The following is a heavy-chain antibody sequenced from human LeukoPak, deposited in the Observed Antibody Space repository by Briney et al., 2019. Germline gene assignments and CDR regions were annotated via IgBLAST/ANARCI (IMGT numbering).Heavy chain of an antibody. CDR2: IYHSGST. V-gene: IGHV4-30-2*01. CDR3: ASLGLPTDAFDI. Sequence: SETLSLTCAVSGGSISSGGYSWSWIRQPPGKGLEWIGYIYHSGSTYYNPSLKSRVTISVDRSKNQFSLKLSSVTAADTAVYYCASLGLPTDAFDIWGQGTMVTVSS. J-gene: IGHJ3*02. D-gene: IGHD2/OR15-2a*01. CDR1: GGSISSGGYS.